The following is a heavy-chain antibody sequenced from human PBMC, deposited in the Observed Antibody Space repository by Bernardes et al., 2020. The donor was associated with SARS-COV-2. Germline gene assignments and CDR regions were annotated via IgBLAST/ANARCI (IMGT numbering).Heavy chain of an antibody. CDR3: AREGMGWSGYYTNYYYGMDV. V-gene: IGHV4-4*07. CDR2: IYTSGST. CDR1: GGSISSYY. D-gene: IGHD3-3*01. J-gene: IGHJ6*02. Sequence: SETLSLTCTVSGGSISSYYWSWIRQPAGKGLEWIGRIYTSGSTNYNPSLKSRVTMSVDTSKNQFSLKLSSVTAADTAVYYCAREGMGWSGYYTNYYYGMDVWGQGTTVTVSS.